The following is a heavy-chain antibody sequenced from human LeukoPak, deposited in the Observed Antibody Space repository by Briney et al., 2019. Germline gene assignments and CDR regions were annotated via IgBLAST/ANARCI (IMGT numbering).Heavy chain of an antibody. CDR3: ARRYPNYWYFDL. V-gene: IGHV4-39*01. CDR1: GGSISSSSYY. J-gene: IGHJ2*01. Sequence: SXXXSLTCTVSGGSISSSSYYWGWIRQPPGKGLEWIGSIYYSGSTYYNPSLKSRITISVDTSKNQFSLKLSSVTAADTAVYYCARRYPNYWYFDLWGRGTLVTVSS. D-gene: IGHD2-2*02. CDR2: IYYSGST.